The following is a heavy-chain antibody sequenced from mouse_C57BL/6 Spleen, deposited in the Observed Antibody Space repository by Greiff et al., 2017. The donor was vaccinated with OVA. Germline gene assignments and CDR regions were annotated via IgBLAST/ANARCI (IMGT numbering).Heavy chain of an antibody. Sequence: EVKVVESGGDLVKPGGSLKLSCAASGFTFSSYVMSWVRQTPDKRLEWVATISSGGSYTYYPDSVKGRFTISRDNAKNTLYLQMSSLKSEDTAMYYCARHWGYYGSSYHFDVWGTGTTVTVSS. CDR1: GFTFSSYV. V-gene: IGHV5-6*01. J-gene: IGHJ1*03. D-gene: IGHD1-1*01. CDR3: ARHWGYYGSSYHFDV. CDR2: ISSGGSYT.